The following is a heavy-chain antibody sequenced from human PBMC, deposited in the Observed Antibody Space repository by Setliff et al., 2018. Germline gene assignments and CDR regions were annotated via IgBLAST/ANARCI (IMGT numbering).Heavy chain of an antibody. V-gene: IGHV4-39*07. J-gene: IGHJ4*02. Sequence: SETLSLTCTVSGGSISSSSYYWGWIRQPPGKGLEWIGSIYYSGSTYYNPSLKSRVTISVDTSKNQFSLKLSSVTAADTAVYYCARRFNFWSGYSDYWGQGTLVTVSS. CDR3: ARRFNFWSGYSDY. CDR1: GGSISSSSYY. CDR2: IYYSGST. D-gene: IGHD3-3*01.